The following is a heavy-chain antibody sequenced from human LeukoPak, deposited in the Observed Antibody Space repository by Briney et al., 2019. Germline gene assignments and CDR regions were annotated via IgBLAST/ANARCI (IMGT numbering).Heavy chain of an antibody. Sequence: PSQTLSLTCTVSGGSISSGDYYWSWIRQPPGKGLEWIGYIYYSGSTYYNPSLKSRVTISVDTSKNQFSLKLSSVTAADTAVYYCARPQFVDTAMVTNWGQGTLVTVSS. D-gene: IGHD5-18*01. CDR1: GGSISSGDYY. J-gene: IGHJ4*02. CDR3: ARPQFVDTAMVTN. CDR2: IYYSGST. V-gene: IGHV4-30-4*08.